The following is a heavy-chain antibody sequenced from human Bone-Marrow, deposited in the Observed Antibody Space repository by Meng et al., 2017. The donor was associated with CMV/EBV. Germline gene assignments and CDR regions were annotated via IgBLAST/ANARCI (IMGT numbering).Heavy chain of an antibody. J-gene: IGHJ4*02. CDR1: GGSISSGGYY. Sequence: LRLSCTVSGGSISSGGYYWSWIRQHPGKGLEWIGYIYYSGSTYYNPSLKSRVTISVDTSKNQFSLKLSSVTAADTAVYYCARAPARTRGYYFDYWGQGTLVTVSS. V-gene: IGHV4-31*03. D-gene: IGHD1-7*01. CDR3: ARAPARTRGYYFDY. CDR2: IYYSGST.